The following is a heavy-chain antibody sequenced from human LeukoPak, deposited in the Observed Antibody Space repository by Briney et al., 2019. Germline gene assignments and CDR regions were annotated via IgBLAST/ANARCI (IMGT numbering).Heavy chain of an antibody. CDR2: ITSSSSKTI. V-gene: IGHV3-48*01. CDR1: GFTFSSYS. D-gene: IGHD3-10*01. CDR3: ARPGSGSYPKGWFDP. J-gene: IGHJ5*02. Sequence: GGSLRLSCAASGFTFSSYSMNWVRQAPGKGLEWVSYITSSSSKTIYYADSVKGRFTISRDNAKNSLSLQMNSLRAEDTAVYYCARPGSGSYPKGWFDPWGQGTLVTVSS.